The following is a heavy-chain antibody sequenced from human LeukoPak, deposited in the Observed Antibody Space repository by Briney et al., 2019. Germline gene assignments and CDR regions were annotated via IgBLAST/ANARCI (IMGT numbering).Heavy chain of an antibody. D-gene: IGHD2-21*02. V-gene: IGHV3-13*01. J-gene: IGHJ2*01. CDR1: GFTFSSYD. CDR2: IGTAGDT. Sequence: GGSLRLSCAASGFTFSSYDMHWVRQATGKGLEWVSAIGTAGDTYYPGSVKGRSTISRENAKNSLYLQMNSLRAGDTAVYYCARRAYCGGDCYRAPGYFDLWGRGTLVTVSS. CDR3: ARRAYCGGDCYRAPGYFDL.